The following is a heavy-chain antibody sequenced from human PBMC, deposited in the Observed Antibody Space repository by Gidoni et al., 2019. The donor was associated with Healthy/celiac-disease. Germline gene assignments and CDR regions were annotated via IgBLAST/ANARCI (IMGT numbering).Heavy chain of an antibody. CDR3: VNKLGDLSAFYI. D-gene: IGHD3-16*01. Sequence: EVQLVESGGGLVQPGGSRRLSCSASGFTFSSYAMHWVRQAPGKGLEYVSAISSNGGSTYYADSVKGRFTISRDNSKNTLYLQMSSLRAEDTAVYYCVNKLGDLSAFYIWGQGTMVTVSS. V-gene: IGHV3-64D*06. J-gene: IGHJ3*02. CDR1: GFTFSSYA. CDR2: ISSNGGST.